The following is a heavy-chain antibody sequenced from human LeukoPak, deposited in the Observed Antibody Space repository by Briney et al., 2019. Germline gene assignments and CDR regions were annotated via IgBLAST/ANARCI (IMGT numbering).Heavy chain of an antibody. CDR1: GFTFSSYG. J-gene: IGHJ6*03. D-gene: IGHD6-13*01. CDR3: AKDLWQLYYYMDV. Sequence: QSWGSLRLSCAASGFTFSSYGMHWVRQAPGKGLEWVAVISYDGSNKYYADSVKGRFTISRDNSKNTLYLQMNSLRAEDTAVYYCAKDLWQLYYYMDVWGKGTTVTVSS. V-gene: IGHV3-30*18. CDR2: ISYDGSNK.